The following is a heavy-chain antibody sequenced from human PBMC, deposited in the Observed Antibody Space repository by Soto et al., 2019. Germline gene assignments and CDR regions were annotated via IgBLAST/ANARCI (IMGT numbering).Heavy chain of an antibody. CDR3: ARGGRDGMDV. CDR2: ISAYNGNT. D-gene: IGHD3-10*01. CDR1: GFTFTTYG. Sequence: QVQLVQSGAEVKKPGASVKVSCKASGFTFTTYGFTWVRQAPGQGLEWMGWISAYNGNTNYAQKFQGRVTMTTDTSTSTVYLELRSLTSDDTDVYYWARGGRDGMDVWGQGTTVTLSS. J-gene: IGHJ6*02. V-gene: IGHV1-18*01.